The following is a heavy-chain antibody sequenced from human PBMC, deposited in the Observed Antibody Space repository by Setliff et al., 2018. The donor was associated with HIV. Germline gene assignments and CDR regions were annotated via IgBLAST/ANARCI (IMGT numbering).Heavy chain of an antibody. D-gene: IGHD3-3*01. V-gene: IGHV4-61*10. CDR3: ARIFGDQGYYYGMDV. J-gene: IGHJ6*02. CDR2: IIHSGGT. Sequence: SETLSLTCTVSGGSIGSGSYYWTWIRQPAGKGLEWIGEIIHSGGTNYSPSLKSRVTISVDTSKNHFSLKLSSVIAADTAVYYCARIFGDQGYYYGMDVWGQGTTVTVSS. CDR1: GGSIGSGSYY.